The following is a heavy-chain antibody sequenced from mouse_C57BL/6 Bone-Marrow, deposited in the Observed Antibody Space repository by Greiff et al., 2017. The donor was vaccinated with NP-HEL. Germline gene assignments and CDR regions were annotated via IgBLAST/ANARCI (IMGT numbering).Heavy chain of an antibody. V-gene: IGHV1-54*01. CDR1: GYAFTNYL. Sequence: QVQLQQSGAELVRPGTSVKVSCKASGYAFTNYLIEWVKQRPGQGLEWIGVINPGSGGTNYNEKFKGKATLTADKSSSTAYMQLSSLTSEDSAVYCCARQGDYDRGFDYWGQGTTLTVSS. J-gene: IGHJ2*01. D-gene: IGHD2-4*01. CDR3: ARQGDYDRGFDY. CDR2: INPGSGGT.